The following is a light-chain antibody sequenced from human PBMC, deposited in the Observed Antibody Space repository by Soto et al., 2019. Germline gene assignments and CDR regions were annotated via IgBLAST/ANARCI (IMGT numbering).Light chain of an antibody. J-gene: IGLJ1*01. CDR1: SSDVGGYNY. CDR2: DVN. CDR3: SSFTIITTYV. Sequence: QSVLTQPASVSGSPGQSITISCTGTSSDVGGYNYVSWYQQHPGKAPKLMIYDVNNRPSGVSNRFSGSKSGNTASLPISGLQAEDEADYYCSSFTIITTYVFGTGTKLTVL. V-gene: IGLV2-14*01.